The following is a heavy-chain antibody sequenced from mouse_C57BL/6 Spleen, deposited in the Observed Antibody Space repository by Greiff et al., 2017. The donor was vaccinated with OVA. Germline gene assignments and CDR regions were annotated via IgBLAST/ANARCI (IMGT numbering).Heavy chain of an antibody. CDR3: ARENYDYDGYWYFDV. CDR1: GFTFSDYY. V-gene: IGHV5-16*01. D-gene: IGHD2-4*01. CDR2: INYDGSST. Sequence: EVKLVESEGGLVQPGSSMKLSCTASGFTFSDYYMAWVRQVPEKGLEWVANINYDGSSTYYLDSLKSRFIISRDNAKNILYLQMSSLKSEDTATYYCARENYDYDGYWYFDVWGTGTTVTVSS. J-gene: IGHJ1*03.